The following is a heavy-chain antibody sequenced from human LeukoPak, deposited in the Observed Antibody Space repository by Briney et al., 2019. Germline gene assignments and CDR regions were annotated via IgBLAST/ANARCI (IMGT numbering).Heavy chain of an antibody. CDR1: GYTFTSYA. CDR2: INAGSGNT. V-gene: IGHV1-3*01. D-gene: IGHD2-15*01. CDR3: ARGSPRYCSGGSCLTY. J-gene: IGHJ4*02. Sequence: ASVKVSCKASGYTFTSYAMHWVRQAPGQRLEWMGWINAGSGNTKYSQKFQGRVTITRDTSASTAYMELSSLRSEDTAVYYCARGSPRYCSGGSCLTYWGQGTLVTVSS.